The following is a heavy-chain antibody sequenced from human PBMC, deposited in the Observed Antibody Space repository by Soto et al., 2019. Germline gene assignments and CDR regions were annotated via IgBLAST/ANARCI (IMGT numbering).Heavy chain of an antibody. Sequence: SETLSLTCTVSGGSISSYHWSWIRQPPGKGLEWIGYIYYSGSTNYNPSLKSRVTISVDTSKNQFSLKLSSVTAADTAVYYCAKEGSSSSDWFGPWGQGTLVTVSS. CDR3: AKEGSSSSDWFGP. D-gene: IGHD6-6*01. CDR1: GGSISSYH. CDR2: IYYSGST. J-gene: IGHJ5*02. V-gene: IGHV4-59*01.